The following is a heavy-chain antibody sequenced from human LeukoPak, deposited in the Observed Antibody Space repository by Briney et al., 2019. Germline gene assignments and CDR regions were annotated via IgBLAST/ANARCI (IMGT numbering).Heavy chain of an antibody. CDR3: ARDGEQQLAFDY. CDR1: GGSVSSGSYY. CDR2: IYYSGST. D-gene: IGHD6-13*01. Sequence: PSETLSLTCTVSGGSVSSGSYYWSWIRQPPGKGLEWIGYIYYSGSTNYNPSLKSRVTISVDTSKNQFSLKLSSVTAADTAVYYCARDGEQQLAFDYWGQGTLVTVSS. V-gene: IGHV4-61*01. J-gene: IGHJ4*02.